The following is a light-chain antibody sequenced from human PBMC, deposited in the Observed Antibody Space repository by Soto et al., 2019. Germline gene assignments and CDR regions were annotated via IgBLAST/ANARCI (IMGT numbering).Light chain of an antibody. CDR1: QSVSSSY. V-gene: IGKV3-20*01. CDR3: QQYGSSSYT. CDR2: GAS. J-gene: IGKJ2*01. Sequence: EIVLTQSPGTLSLSPGERATHSCRASQSVSSSYFAWYQQKPGQAPRLLIYGASSRATGIPDRFSGSGSGTDFTLTISRLEPEDFAVYYCQQYGSSSYTFGQGTKLEIK.